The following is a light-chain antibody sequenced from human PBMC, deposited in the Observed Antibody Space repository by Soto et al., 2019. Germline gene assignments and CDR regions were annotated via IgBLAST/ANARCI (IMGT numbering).Light chain of an antibody. V-gene: IGKV3-15*01. CDR1: QSVSSN. CDR3: QQYNNWPHLT. CDR2: GAS. Sequence: EIVMTQSPATLSVSPGERATLSCRASQSVSSNLAWYQQKPGQAPRLLIYGASTRATGIPARFSGSGSGTESTLTISSLQSEDFAVYYCQQYNNWPHLTFGGGTKV. J-gene: IGKJ4*01.